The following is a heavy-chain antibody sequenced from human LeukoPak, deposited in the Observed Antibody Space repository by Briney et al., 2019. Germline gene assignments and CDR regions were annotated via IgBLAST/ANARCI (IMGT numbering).Heavy chain of an antibody. CDR2: MNPNSGNT. CDR3: ARGGNIVVVPAATYDMDV. CDR1: GYTFTSYD. J-gene: IGHJ6*03. D-gene: IGHD2-2*01. V-gene: IGHV1-8*03. Sequence: GASVKVSCKASGYTFTSYDINWVRQATGQGLEWMGWMNPNSGNTGYAQKFQGRVTITMNTSISTAYMELSSLRSEDTAVYYCARGGNIVVVPAATYDMDVWGKGTTVTVSS.